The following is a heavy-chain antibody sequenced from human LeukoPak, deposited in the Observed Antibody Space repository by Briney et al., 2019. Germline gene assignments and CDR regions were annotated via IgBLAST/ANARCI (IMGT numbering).Heavy chain of an antibody. CDR2: IRSKANSYAT. Sequence: GGSLRLSCAASGFTFGGSAMHWVRQASGKGREWVGRIRSKANSYATAYAASVKGRFTISRDDSKNTAYLQMNSLKTEDTAVYYCTRRNPVQATDYWGQGTLVTVSS. D-gene: IGHD1-1*01. CDR3: TRRNPVQATDY. J-gene: IGHJ4*02. CDR1: GFTFGGSA. V-gene: IGHV3-73*01.